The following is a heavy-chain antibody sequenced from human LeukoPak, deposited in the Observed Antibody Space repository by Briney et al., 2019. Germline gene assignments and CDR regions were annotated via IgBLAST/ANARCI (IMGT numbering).Heavy chain of an antibody. J-gene: IGHJ4*02. CDR1: GGSISSGSYY. V-gene: IGHV4-61*02. CDR2: IYTSGST. CDR3: AREDVVVPAANY. Sequence: SETLSLTCTVSGGSISSGSYYWSGIRQPAGKGLEWIGRIYTSGSTNYNPSLKSRVTISVDTSKNQFSLKLSSVTAADTAVYYCAREDVVVPAANYWGQGTLVTVSS. D-gene: IGHD2-2*01.